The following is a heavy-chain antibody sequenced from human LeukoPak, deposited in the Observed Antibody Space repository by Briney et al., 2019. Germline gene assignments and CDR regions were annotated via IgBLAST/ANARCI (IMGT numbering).Heavy chain of an antibody. CDR1: GFTVSSNY. Sequence: GGSLRLSCAASGFTVSSNYMSWVRQAPGKGLEWVSVIYSGGRTYYADSVKGRFTISRDNSKNTLYLQMNSLRAEDTAVYYCVKTGAYYYMDVWGKGTTVTVSS. J-gene: IGHJ6*03. CDR2: IYSGGRT. CDR3: VKTGAYYYMDV. V-gene: IGHV3-53*01.